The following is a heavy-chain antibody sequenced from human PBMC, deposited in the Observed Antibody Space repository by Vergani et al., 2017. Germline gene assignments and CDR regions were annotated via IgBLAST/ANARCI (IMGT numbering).Heavy chain of an antibody. CDR3: ARDVSYSSSWYGDAFDI. Sequence: QVQLQESGPGLVKPSETLSLTCTVSGGSISSYYWSWIRQPPGKGLEWIGYIYYSGSTNYNPSLKSRVTISVDTSKNQVSLKLSSVTAADTAVYYCARDVSYSSSWYGDAFDIWGQGTMVTVSS. CDR1: GGSISSYY. D-gene: IGHD6-13*01. CDR2: IYYSGST. V-gene: IGHV4-59*01. J-gene: IGHJ3*02.